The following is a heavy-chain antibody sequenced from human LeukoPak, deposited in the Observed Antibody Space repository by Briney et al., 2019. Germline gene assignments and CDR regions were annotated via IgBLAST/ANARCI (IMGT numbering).Heavy chain of an antibody. CDR3: AKDADSIGDYSHLDY. D-gene: IGHD3-22*01. V-gene: IGHV4-4*07. Sequence: SETLSLTRSLSGVSICIYYWSSIRQPAGRRVEWIGRIFPSGSTNYNPPLKSRVTISVDTYKTLFSLKLSSVTPPHTPVFYCAKDADSIGDYSHLDYWGQGPLVTVSS. CDR2: IFPSGST. J-gene: IGHJ4*02. CDR1: GVSICIYY.